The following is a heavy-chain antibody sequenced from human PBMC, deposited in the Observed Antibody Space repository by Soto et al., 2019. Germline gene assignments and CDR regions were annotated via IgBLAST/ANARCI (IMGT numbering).Heavy chain of an antibody. CDR3: ARGGYNYDYPYDTFDI. D-gene: IGHD5-18*01. CDR2: ISASNANT. Sequence: QVQLVQSGAEVKKPGASVKVSCKASGYIFTRYGISWVRQAPGHGLEWMGWISASNANTNYAQKVQGRVTMTTDTSTSTVYTELRSMSSDDTAVYYCARGGYNYDYPYDTFDIWGQGTMLTVSS. J-gene: IGHJ3*02. V-gene: IGHV1-18*04. CDR1: GYIFTRYG.